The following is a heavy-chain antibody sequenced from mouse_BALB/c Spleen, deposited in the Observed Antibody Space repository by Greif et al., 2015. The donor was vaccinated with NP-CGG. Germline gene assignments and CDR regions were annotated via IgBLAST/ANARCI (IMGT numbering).Heavy chain of an antibody. Sequence: QVQLQQSGAELARPGASVKMSCKASGYTFTSYTMHWVKQRPGQGLEWIGYINPSSGYTNYNQKFKDKATLTADKSSSTAYMQLSSLTSDDSAVYYCARGGYSWYFDVWGAGTTVTVSS. CDR3: ARGGYSWYFDV. CDR2: INPSSGYT. J-gene: IGHJ1*01. D-gene: IGHD2-3*01. CDR1: GYTFTSYT. V-gene: IGHV1-4*01.